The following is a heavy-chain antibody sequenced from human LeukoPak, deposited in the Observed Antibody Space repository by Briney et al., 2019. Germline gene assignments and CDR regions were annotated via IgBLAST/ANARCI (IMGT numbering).Heavy chain of an antibody. CDR3: ARGPELERFDY. Sequence: SVKVSCKAPGGTFSSYAISRVRQAPGQGLEWMGGIIPIFGTANYAQKFQGRVTITTDESTSTAYMELSSLRSEDTAVYYCARGPELERFDYWGQGTLVTVSS. V-gene: IGHV1-69*05. J-gene: IGHJ4*02. D-gene: IGHD1-1*01. CDR2: IIPIFGTA. CDR1: GGTFSSYA.